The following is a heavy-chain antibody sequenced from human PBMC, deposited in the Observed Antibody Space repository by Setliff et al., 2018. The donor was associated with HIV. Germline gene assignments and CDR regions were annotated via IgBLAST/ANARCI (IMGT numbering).Heavy chain of an antibody. CDR1: GGSIVSGGFY. V-gene: IGHV4-31*03. CDR2: VYYTGNT. Sequence: PSETLSPTCSVSGGSIVSGGFYFSWIRHHPGKGLEWIGTVYYTGNTYYNPSLQSRLTMSADTSKNQLYLKITSVTAADTAVYFCARDLHANYHVVDIWGPGTMVTVSS. J-gene: IGHJ3*02. D-gene: IGHD2-15*01. CDR3: ARDLHANYHVVDI.